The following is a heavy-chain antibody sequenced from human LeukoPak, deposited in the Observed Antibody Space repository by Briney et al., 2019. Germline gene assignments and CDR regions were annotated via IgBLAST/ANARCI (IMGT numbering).Heavy chain of an antibody. Sequence: ASVKVSCKASGGTFSSYAISWVRQAPGQGLEWMGGIIPIFGTANYAQKFQGRVTITADESTSTAYMELSSLRSEDTAVYYCARSGSYYVNYFDYWGQGTLVTVSS. CDR2: IIPIFGTA. CDR3: ARSGSYYVNYFDY. J-gene: IGHJ4*02. CDR1: GGTFSSYA. D-gene: IGHD1-26*01. V-gene: IGHV1-69*01.